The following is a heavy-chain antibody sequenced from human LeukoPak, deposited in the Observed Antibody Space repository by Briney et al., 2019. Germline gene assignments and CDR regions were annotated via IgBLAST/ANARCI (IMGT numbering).Heavy chain of an antibody. J-gene: IGHJ6*02. V-gene: IGHV4-59*01. D-gene: IGHD6-13*01. CDR2: IYYSGST. CDR1: GGSISSYY. Sequence: SETLSLTCTVSGGSISSYYWSWIRQPPGKGLEWIGYIYYSGSTNYNPSLKSRVTISVDTSKNQFSLKLSSVTAADTAVYYCARGWAAAAGTGYYGMDVWGQGTTVTVSS. CDR3: ARGWAAAAGTGYYGMDV.